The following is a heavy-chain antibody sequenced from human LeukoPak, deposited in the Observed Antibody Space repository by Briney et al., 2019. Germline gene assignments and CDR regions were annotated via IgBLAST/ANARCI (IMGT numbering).Heavy chain of an antibody. CDR1: GFTFSAYA. V-gene: IGHV3-30*02. J-gene: IGHJ4*02. Sequence: PGGSLRLSCAASGFTFSAYAMHWVRQAPGKGLEWVAFIRLDGSNKNYGDSVKGRFTISRDNSKNTLYLEMNSLRSEDTAVYYCAKTGEGYYFDYWGQGTLITVPS. CDR3: AKTGEGYYFDY. D-gene: IGHD7-27*01. CDR2: IRLDGSNK.